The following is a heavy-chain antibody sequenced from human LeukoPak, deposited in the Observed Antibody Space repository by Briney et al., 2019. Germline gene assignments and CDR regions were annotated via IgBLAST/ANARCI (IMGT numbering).Heavy chain of an antibody. D-gene: IGHD4-17*01. CDR2: MNPNSGNT. Sequence: ASVKVSCKASGYTFTSYDINWVRQATGQGLEWMGWMNPNSGNTGYAQKFQGRVTITTDESTSTAYMELSSLRSEDTAVYYCAREPPGNDYGDYGGTGAFDIWGQGTMVTVSS. J-gene: IGHJ3*02. CDR3: AREPPGNDYGDYGGTGAFDI. V-gene: IGHV1-8*01. CDR1: GYTFTSYD.